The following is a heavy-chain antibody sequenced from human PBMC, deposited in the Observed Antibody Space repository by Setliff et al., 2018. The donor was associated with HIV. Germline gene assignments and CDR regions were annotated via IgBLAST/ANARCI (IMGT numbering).Heavy chain of an antibody. Sequence: SETLSLTCTVSGGAMNNNYWSWSRQPAGKGLEWIGRIYIRGTNYNPSLKTRLTMSLDTSSNQFSLNLNSVTAADTAVYYYARGSWGSWRFDYWGQGTLVTVSS. CDR1: GGAMNNNY. J-gene: IGHJ4*02. D-gene: IGHD6-13*01. CDR3: ARGSWGSWRFDY. CDR2: IYIRGT. V-gene: IGHV4-4*07.